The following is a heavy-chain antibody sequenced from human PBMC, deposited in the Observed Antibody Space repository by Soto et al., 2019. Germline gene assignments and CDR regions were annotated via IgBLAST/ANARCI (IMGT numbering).Heavy chain of an antibody. J-gene: IGHJ4*02. CDR3: AKDWGFIVGATSHFDY. CDR2: ISYDGSNK. Sequence: QVQLVESGGGVVQPGRSLRLSCAASGFTFSSYGMHWVRQAPGKGLEWVAVISYDGSNKYYADSVKGRFTISGDNSKNTLYLQMNSLRAEDTAVYYCAKDWGFIVGATSHFDYWGQGTLVTVSS. D-gene: IGHD1-26*01. V-gene: IGHV3-30*18. CDR1: GFTFSSYG.